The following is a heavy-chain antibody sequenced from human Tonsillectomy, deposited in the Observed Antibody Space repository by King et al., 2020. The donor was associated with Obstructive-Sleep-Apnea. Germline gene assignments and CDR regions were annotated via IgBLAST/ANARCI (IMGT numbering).Heavy chain of an antibody. D-gene: IGHD6-19*01. V-gene: IGHV3-7*01. CDR3: ARDPGYSSGWYVGPPYYFDY. J-gene: IGHJ4*02. Sequence: VQLVESGGGLVQPGGSLRLSCAASGFTFSSYWMSWVRQAPGKGLEWVANIKQNRSEKYYVDSVKGRFTISRDNAKNSLYLQMNSLRADDTAVFYCARDPGYSSGWYVGPPYYFDYWGQGTLVTVSS. CDR2: IKQNRSEK. CDR1: GFTFSSYW.